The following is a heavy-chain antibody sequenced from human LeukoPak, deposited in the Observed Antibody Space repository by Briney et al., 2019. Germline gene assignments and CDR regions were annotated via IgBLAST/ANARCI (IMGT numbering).Heavy chain of an antibody. J-gene: IGHJ6*04. CDR1: GYTLTELS. V-gene: IGHV1-24*01. CDR2: VDLEDGET. D-gene: IGHD2-15*01. CDR3: AAYCSGGSCYSDYYYYGMDV. Sequence: ASDKVSCKVSGYTLTELSMHWVRQAPGKGLEGMGGVDLEDGETIYAQKFQGRVTMTEDTSTDTAYMELSSLSSEDTAVYYCAAYCSGGSCYSDYYYYGMDVWGKGTTVTVSS.